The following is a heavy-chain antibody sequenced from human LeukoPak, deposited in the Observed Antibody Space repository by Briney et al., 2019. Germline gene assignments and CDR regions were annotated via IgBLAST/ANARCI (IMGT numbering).Heavy chain of an antibody. V-gene: IGHV3-23*01. Sequence: GGSLRLSCAASGFTFSSYAMSWVRQAPGKGLEWVSAISGSGGSTYYADSVKGRFTISRDNSKNTLYQQMNSLRAEDTAVYYCTKAPDIVVVVAASGYWGQGTLVTVSS. J-gene: IGHJ4*02. D-gene: IGHD2-15*01. CDR1: GFTFSSYA. CDR2: ISGSGGST. CDR3: TKAPDIVVVVAASGY.